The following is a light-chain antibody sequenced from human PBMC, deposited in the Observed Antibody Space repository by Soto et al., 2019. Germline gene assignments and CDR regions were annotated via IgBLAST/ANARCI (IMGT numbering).Light chain of an antibody. J-gene: IGLJ2*01. V-gene: IGLV2-14*01. CDR1: RDDIGAYDY. CDR2: EFT. Sequence: QSVLAQPASVSGYPGQSITISCAGTRDDIGAYDYVSWYQQHPVNAPKLLVYEFTNRPSGVSDRFSGSKSGNTASLTISGLQAEDEADYYCNSYTNSSAVVFGGGPKVTV. CDR3: NSYTNSSAVV.